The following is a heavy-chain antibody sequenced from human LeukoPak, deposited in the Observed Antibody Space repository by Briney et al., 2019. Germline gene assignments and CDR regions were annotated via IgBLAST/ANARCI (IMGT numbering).Heavy chain of an antibody. CDR1: GYTFTSYG. J-gene: IGHJ4*02. CDR3: VRGYCTNGVCYFDS. Sequence: GASVKVSCKASGYTFTSYGISWVRQAPGQGLEWMGWISAYNGNTNYAQKLQGRVTMTTDTSTSTAYMELRSLRSDDTAVYYCVRGYCTNGVCYFDSWGQGTLVAVSS. D-gene: IGHD2-8*01. CDR2: ISAYNGNT. V-gene: IGHV1-18*01.